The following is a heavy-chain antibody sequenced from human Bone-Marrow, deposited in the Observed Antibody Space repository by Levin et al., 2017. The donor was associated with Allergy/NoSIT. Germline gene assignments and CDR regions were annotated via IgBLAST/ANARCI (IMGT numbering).Heavy chain of an antibody. CDR1: GFQFRSSA. CDR3: AKCSEMDIVVVVAADV. V-gene: IGHV3-23*01. CDR2: ISGSGRTT. Sequence: LSLTCAASGFQFRSSAMSWVRQAPGKGLEWVSGISGSGRTTYYADSVKGRLTISRDNSKNTVDLQMQGLRAEDTAVYYCAKCSEMDIVVVVAADVWGQGTTVTVSS. J-gene: IGHJ6*02. D-gene: IGHD2-15*01.